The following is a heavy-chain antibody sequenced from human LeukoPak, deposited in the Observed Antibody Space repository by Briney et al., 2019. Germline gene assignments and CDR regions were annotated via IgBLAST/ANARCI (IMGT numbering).Heavy chain of an antibody. J-gene: IGHJ4*02. V-gene: IGHV4-39*01. CDR2: VYYTGGT. CDR3: ARGVDYYYDSSGYPSYPDY. D-gene: IGHD3-22*01. Sequence: PSETLSLTCSVSGDSITSTSYYWGWIRQPPEKGLEWIGSVYYTGGTYYSPSLKSRVTISVDTSKNQFSLKLSSVTAADTAVYYCARGVDYYYDSSGYPSYPDYWGQGTLVTVSS. CDR1: GDSITSTSYY.